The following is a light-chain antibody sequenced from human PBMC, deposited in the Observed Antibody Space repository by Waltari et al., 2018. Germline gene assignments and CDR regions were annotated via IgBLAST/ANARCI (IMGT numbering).Light chain of an antibody. CDR3: AAWDDSLNGLWV. V-gene: IGLV1-44*01. Sequence: QSVLTQPPSASGTPGQRVTIACSGSSPNIGSNTVNWYQQLPGTDPKLLIFSNNQRPSGVPDRFSGSKSGTSASLAISGLQSEDEADYYCAAWDDSLNGLWVFGGGTKLTVL. CDR1: SPNIGSNT. J-gene: IGLJ3*02. CDR2: SNN.